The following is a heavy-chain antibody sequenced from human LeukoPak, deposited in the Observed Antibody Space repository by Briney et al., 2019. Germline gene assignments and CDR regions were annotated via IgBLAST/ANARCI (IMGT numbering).Heavy chain of an antibody. J-gene: IGHJ4*02. Sequence: GGSLRLSCGTSGFTFSSYAMTWVRQAPGKGLEWVAGISNGGGSTYYADSVKGRFTISRDNSKNTLYLQMDSLRDEDTAVYYCAKSGIAAIVRGFSDYWGQGTLVTVSS. CDR2: ISNGGGST. CDR3: AKSGIAAIVRGFSDY. D-gene: IGHD6-13*01. CDR1: GFTFSSYA. V-gene: IGHV3-23*01.